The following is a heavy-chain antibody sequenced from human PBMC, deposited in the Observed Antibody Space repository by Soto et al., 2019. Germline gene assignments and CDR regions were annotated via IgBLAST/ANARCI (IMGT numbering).Heavy chain of an antibody. CDR2: INPNSGGT. CDR3: ARVRGFVVPAENWFDP. D-gene: IGHD2-2*01. J-gene: IGHJ5*02. V-gene: IGHV1-2*02. CDR1: GYTFTGYY. Sequence: ASVKVSCKASGYTFTGYYMHWVRQAPGQGLEWMGWINPNSGGTNYAQKFQGRVTMTRDTSISTAYMELSRLRSDDTAVYYCARVRGFVVPAENWFDPWGQGTLVT.